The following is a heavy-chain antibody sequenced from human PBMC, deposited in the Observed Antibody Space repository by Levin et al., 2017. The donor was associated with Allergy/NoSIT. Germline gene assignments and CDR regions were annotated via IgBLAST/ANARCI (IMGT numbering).Heavy chain of an antibody. Sequence: GGSLRLSCAASGFTFSDYAMSWVRQAPGKGLEWVSSITSSGYITYLADSLKGRFTISRDNSRYTLFLEMSSMRADDTAVYYCEKDLDYYDGSGYDSWGQGTLVTVSS. CDR3: EKDLDYYDGSGYDS. J-gene: IGHJ4*02. V-gene: IGHV3-23*01. CDR1: GFTFSDYA. D-gene: IGHD3-22*01. CDR2: ITSSGYIT.